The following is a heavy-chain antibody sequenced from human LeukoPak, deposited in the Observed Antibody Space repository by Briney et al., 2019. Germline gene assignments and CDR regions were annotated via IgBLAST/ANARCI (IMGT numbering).Heavy chain of an antibody. D-gene: IGHD3-10*01. CDR3: ARAPPLYYGSGSYSYYFDY. V-gene: IGHV1-69*04. CDR2: IIPILGIA. Sequence: SVKVSCKASGGTFSSYAISWVRQAPGQGLEWMGRIIPILGIANYAQKFQGRVTITADKSTSTAYMELSSLRPEDTAVYYCARAPPLYYGSGSYSYYFDYWGQGTLVTVSS. J-gene: IGHJ4*02. CDR1: GGTFSSYA.